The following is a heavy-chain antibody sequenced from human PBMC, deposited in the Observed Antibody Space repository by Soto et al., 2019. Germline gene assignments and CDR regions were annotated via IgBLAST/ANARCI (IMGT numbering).Heavy chain of an antibody. CDR1: GAVVTSGENY. J-gene: IGHJ3*01. Sequence: SETLSLTCSVSGAVVTSGENYWSWVRQPPGKGLEWLGYIYDSGVTSYTPALKSRVTLSLDRPNNQVSLKLRSVTAADTAVYFCVRAIAHGYTGNVWGHGXLVTV. CDR3: VRAIAHGYTGNV. CDR2: IYDSGVT. V-gene: IGHV4-30-4*08. D-gene: IGHD5-18*01.